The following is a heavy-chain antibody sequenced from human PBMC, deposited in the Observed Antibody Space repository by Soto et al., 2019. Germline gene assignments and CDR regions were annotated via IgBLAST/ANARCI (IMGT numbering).Heavy chain of an antibody. V-gene: IGHV4-34*01. CDR3: ARGGALGYCSGARCGGSNLSYYYGMDV. J-gene: IGHJ6*02. CDR2: INHSGST. D-gene: IGHD2-15*01. CDR1: GGSFSGYY. Sequence: PSETLSLTCAVYGGSFSGYYWSWIRHPPGKGLEWIGEINHSGSTNYNPSLKSRVTISVDTSKNQFSLKLSSVTAADTAVYYCARGGALGYCSGARCGGSNLSYYYGMDVWGQGTTVTVSS.